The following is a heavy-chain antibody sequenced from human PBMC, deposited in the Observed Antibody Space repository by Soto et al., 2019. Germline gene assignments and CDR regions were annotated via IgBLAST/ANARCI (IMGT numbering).Heavy chain of an antibody. CDR1: GGSFSGYY. Sequence: SETLSLTCAVYGGSFSGYYWSWIRQPPGKGLEWIGEINHSGSTNHNPSLKSRVTISVDTSKNQFSLKLSSVTAADTAVYYCARGRFTYYYDSSGPGGYWGQGTLVTVSS. J-gene: IGHJ4*02. CDR3: ARGRFTYYYDSSGPGGY. D-gene: IGHD3-22*01. CDR2: INHSGST. V-gene: IGHV4-34*01.